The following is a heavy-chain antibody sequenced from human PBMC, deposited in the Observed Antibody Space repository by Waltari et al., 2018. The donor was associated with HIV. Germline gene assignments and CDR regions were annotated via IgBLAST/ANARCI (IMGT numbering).Heavy chain of an antibody. D-gene: IGHD3-10*01. J-gene: IGHJ4*02. CDR2: IKQDGSEK. CDR3: ARGGFYGSGSKVN. V-gene: IGHV3-7*04. Sequence: EVQLVESGGGLVQHGGSLRLSCAASGFTVSSYWMSWVRQAPGKGLEWVANIKQDGSEKYYVDSVNGRFTISRDNAENSLYLQINSLRAEDTAVYYCARGGFYGSGSKVNWGQGTLVTVSS. CDR1: GFTVSSYW.